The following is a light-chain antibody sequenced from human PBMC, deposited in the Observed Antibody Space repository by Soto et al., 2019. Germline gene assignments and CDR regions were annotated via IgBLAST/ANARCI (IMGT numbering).Light chain of an antibody. CDR1: SSDVGGYNF. CDR3: SSYTSSSTHVV. J-gene: IGLJ2*01. V-gene: IGLV2-14*03. Sequence: QSVLTQPVSVSGSPGQSITISSTGTSSDVGGYNFVSWYQHHPGKASKFMIYDVSNRPSGVSNRFSGSKSGNTASLTISGLQAEDEADYYCSSYTSSSTHVVFGGGTKLT. CDR2: DVS.